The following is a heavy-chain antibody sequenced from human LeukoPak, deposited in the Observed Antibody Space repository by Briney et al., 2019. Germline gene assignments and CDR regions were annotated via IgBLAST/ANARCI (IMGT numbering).Heavy chain of an antibody. CDR1: GFSFSSYS. J-gene: IGHJ4*02. CDR2: ISGDGNAK. Sequence: GESLKISCAASGFSFSSYSINWVRQAPGKGLEWVSYISGDGNAKHYTDSVKARFTTSRDNAKNALYLQMNSLRAEDTAVYFCARDYVYAFDYWGQGTLVTVSS. CDR3: ARDYVYAFDY. D-gene: IGHD2/OR15-2a*01. V-gene: IGHV3-48*01.